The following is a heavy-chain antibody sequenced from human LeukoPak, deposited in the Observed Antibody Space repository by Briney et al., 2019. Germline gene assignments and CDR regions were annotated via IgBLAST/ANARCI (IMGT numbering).Heavy chain of an antibody. Sequence: ASVKDSCKASGYTFTSYDINWVRQATGQGLESMGWMNPNSGNTGYAQKFQGRVTITRNTSISTAYMELSSLRSEDAAVYYCARGDVVVPAANRCNWFDPWGQGTLVTVSS. CDR3: ARGDVVVPAANRCNWFDP. CDR1: GYTFTSYD. D-gene: IGHD2-2*01. V-gene: IGHV1-8*03. J-gene: IGHJ5*02. CDR2: MNPNSGNT.